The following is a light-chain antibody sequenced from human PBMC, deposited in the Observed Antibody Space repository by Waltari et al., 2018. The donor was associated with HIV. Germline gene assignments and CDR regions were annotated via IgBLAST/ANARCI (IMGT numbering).Light chain of an antibody. Sequence: QSALTQPASVSGSPGQSITISCTGTSNDLGGYHFVSWYQHHPGKAPKLMISEVSKRPSGVSDRFSGSKSGNTASLTISGLQAEDEADYYCSSYTSSNTLIFGGGTRLTVL. CDR3: SSYTSSNTLI. CDR1: SNDLGGYHF. V-gene: IGLV2-14*01. CDR2: EVS. J-gene: IGLJ2*01.